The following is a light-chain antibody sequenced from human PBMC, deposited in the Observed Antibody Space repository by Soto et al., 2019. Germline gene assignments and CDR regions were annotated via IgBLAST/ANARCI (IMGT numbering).Light chain of an antibody. CDR1: QSVSSH. CDR2: EAS. Sequence: EIVLTQSPATLSLSPGERAALSCRASQSVSSHLSWYQQKPGQAPRLLIYEASNRATGIPARFSGSGSGTEFTLILSSLEPEDLAVDYCQQRSKWPLTFGGGTKVELK. V-gene: IGKV3-11*01. CDR3: QQRSKWPLT. J-gene: IGKJ4*01.